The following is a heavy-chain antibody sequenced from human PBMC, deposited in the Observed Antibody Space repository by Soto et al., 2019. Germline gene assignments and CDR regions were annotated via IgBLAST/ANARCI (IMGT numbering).Heavy chain of an antibody. CDR3: ARQGGTWELDY. J-gene: IGHJ4*02. V-gene: IGHV4-39*01. D-gene: IGHD1-26*01. Sequence: SETLSLTCTVSGGSISSSSYYWGWIRQPPGKGLEWIGSIYYSGSTYYNPSLKSRVTISVDTSKNQFSLKLSSVTAADTAVYYCARQGGTWELDYWGQGTLVTVSS. CDR2: IYYSGST. CDR1: GGSISSSSYY.